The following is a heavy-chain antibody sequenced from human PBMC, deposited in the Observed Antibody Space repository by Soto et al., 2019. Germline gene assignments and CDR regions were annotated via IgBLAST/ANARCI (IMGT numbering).Heavy chain of an antibody. Sequence: PSETLSLTSAFSGGSIISYYWSWILQPPGKGLEWIGYIYGSGNTNYNPSLNSRVIISIDTSQNQLSLKLTSVTAADTAVYYCARPHGGPYAFDIWGRGTMVTVSS. J-gene: IGHJ3*02. CDR1: GGSIISYY. CDR3: ARPHGGPYAFDI. D-gene: IGHD3-10*01. CDR2: IYGSGNT. V-gene: IGHV4-59*01.